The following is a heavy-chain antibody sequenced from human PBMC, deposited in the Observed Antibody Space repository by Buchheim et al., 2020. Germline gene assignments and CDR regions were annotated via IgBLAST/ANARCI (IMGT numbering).Heavy chain of an antibody. V-gene: IGHV3-30*04. D-gene: IGHD5-18*01. CDR2: ISYAGSNK. J-gene: IGHJ4*02. CDR1: GFTFSSYA. CDR3: ARDISTAMALGDFDY. Sequence: QVQLVESGGGVVQPGRSLRLSCAASGFTFSSYAMHWVRQAPGKGLEWVAVISYAGSNKYYADSVKGRFTFSRDNSKNTLYLPMNSLRAEDTAVYYCARDISTAMALGDFDYWGQGTL.